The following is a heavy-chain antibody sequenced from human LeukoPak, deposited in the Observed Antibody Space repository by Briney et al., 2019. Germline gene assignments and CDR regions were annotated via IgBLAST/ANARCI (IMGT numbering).Heavy chain of an antibody. D-gene: IGHD3-10*01. V-gene: IGHV3-23*01. Sequence: GGSLRLSCAASGFTFNTYAMSWVRQAPGKGPEWVSGISDGGGTTYYADSVRGRFTISRDNSRNTLYMQMSSLRVEATAVYYCTKNPYYCVSGVDYWGQGTLVTVST. J-gene: IGHJ4*02. CDR2: ISDGGGTT. CDR3: TKNPYYCVSGVDY. CDR1: GFTFNTYA.